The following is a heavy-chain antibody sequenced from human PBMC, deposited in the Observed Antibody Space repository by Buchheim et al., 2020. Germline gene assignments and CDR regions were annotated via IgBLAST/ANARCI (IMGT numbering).Heavy chain of an antibody. CDR3: AKGVGATSSYGMDV. D-gene: IGHD1-26*01. CDR1: RFTFSCYA. J-gene: IGHJ6*02. CDR2: ISGSGNST. Sequence: EVQLLESGGGLVQPGGSLRLSCAASRFTFSCYAMTWVRQAPGKGLEWVSTISGSGNSTYYTDSVKGRFTISRDNSKNTLYLQMNSLRAEDTAVYYCAKGVGATSSYGMDVWGQGTT. V-gene: IGHV3-23*01.